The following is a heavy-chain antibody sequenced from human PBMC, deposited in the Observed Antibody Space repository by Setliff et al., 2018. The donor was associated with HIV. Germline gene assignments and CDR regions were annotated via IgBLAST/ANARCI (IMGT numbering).Heavy chain of an antibody. D-gene: IGHD3-10*01. Sequence: ASVKVSCKASGGTFRSHEISWVRQAPGQGLEWMGGIIPIFGTANYAQKFQGRVTITTDESTSTAYMELSSLRSEDTAVYYCARGITMVRGPEENWFDPWGQGTLVTVSS. CDR1: GGTFRSHE. CDR3: ARGITMVRGPEENWFDP. CDR2: IIPIFGTA. V-gene: IGHV1-69*05. J-gene: IGHJ5*02.